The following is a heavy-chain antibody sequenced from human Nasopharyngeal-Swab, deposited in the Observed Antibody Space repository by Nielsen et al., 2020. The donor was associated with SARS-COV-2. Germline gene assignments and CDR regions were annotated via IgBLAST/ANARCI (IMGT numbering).Heavy chain of an antibody. D-gene: IGHD6-13*01. CDR2: IGVTSSTR. J-gene: IGHJ2*01. CDR1: GFTFRDHA. V-gene: IGHV3-48*04. Sequence: GESLKISCEASGFTFRDHAMTWVRQAPGKGLEWVSYIGVTSSTRYYADSLRGRFTISRDNAKNSLYLQMNSLRAEDTAVYYCARGGSSWPHWYFDLWGRGTLVTVSS. CDR3: ARGGSSWPHWYFDL.